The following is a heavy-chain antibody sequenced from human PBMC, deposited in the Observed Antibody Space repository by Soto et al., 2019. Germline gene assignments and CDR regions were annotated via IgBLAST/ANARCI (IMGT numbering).Heavy chain of an antibody. V-gene: IGHV1-24*01. D-gene: IGHD3-22*01. CDR2: FDPEDGET. Sequence: ASVKVSCKVSGYTLTELSMHWVRQAPGKGLEWMGGFDPEDGETIYAQKFQGRVTMTEDTTTDTAYMELSSLRSEDTAVYYCATTSISSGYYQGPNWFDPWGQGTLVTVSS. CDR3: ATTSISSGYYQGPNWFDP. J-gene: IGHJ5*02. CDR1: GYTLTELS.